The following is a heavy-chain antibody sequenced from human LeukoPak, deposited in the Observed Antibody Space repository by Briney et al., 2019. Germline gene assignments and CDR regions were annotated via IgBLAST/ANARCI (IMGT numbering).Heavy chain of an antibody. CDR2: MNPNSGNT. V-gene: IGHV1-8*03. J-gene: IGHJ4*02. D-gene: IGHD2-15*01. CDR3: ARFGGSRYHFDY. Sequence: GASVKVSCKASGYTFTSYDINWVRQAAGQGLEWMGWMNPNSGNTGYTQKFQGRVTITRNTSISTAYMELSSLRSEDTAVYYCARFGGSRYHFDYWGQGTLVTVSS. CDR1: GYTFTSYD.